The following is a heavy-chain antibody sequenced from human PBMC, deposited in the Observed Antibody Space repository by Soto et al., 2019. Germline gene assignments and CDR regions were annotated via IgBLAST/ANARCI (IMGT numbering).Heavy chain of an antibody. CDR1: GYSFTSYW. J-gene: IGHJ4*02. V-gene: IGHV5-51*01. CDR2: IYPGDSDT. D-gene: IGHD3-22*01. CDR3: ARQSGSVTMIVVATSTPFDY. Sequence: GESLKISCKGSGYSFTSYWIGWVRQMPGKGLEWMRIIYPGDSDTRYSPSFQGQVTISADKSISTAYLQWSSLKASDTAMYYCARQSGSVTMIVVATSTPFDYWGQGTLVTVSS.